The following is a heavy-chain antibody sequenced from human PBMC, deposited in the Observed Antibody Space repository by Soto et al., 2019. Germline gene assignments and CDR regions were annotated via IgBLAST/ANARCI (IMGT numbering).Heavy chain of an antibody. CDR2: ISTGNGNT. V-gene: IGHV1-3*04. D-gene: IGHD2-21*01. Sequence: ASVKVSCKTSGYTFTDYAIYWVRQAPGQRLEWMGWISTGNGNTKFSQKFQGRVTITRGTSATTAYMELTSLRSEDTAVYYCAKGSRMWTPDYWGQGTLVTVSS. CDR1: GYTFTDYA. CDR3: AKGSRMWTPDY. J-gene: IGHJ4*02.